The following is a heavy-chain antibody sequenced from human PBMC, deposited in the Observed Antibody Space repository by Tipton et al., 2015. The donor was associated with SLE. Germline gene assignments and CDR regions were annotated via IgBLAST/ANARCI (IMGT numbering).Heavy chain of an antibody. Sequence: LRLSCAVYGGSFSGYYWSWIRQPPGKGLEWIGEINHSGSTNYNPSLKSRVTISVDTSKNQFSLELSSVTAADTAVYYCARGNYASESYYRLYMDVWGKGTTVTVSS. D-gene: IGHD3-10*01. CDR2: INHSGST. V-gene: IGHV4-34*01. CDR1: GGSFSGYY. J-gene: IGHJ6*03. CDR3: ARGNYASESYYRLYMDV.